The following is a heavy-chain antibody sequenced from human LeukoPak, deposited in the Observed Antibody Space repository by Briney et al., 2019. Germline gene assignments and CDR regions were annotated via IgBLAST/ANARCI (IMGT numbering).Heavy chain of an antibody. D-gene: IGHD2-21*02. CDR1: GFTFSSYS. V-gene: IGHV3-21*01. J-gene: IGHJ4*02. CDR2: ISSSSSYI. Sequence: PGGSLRLSCAASGFTFSSYSMNWVRQAPGKGLEWVSSISSSSSYIYYADSVKGRFTISRDNAKNSLYLQMNSLRAEDTGVYYCARVGSYCGGDCYLDYWGQGTLVTVSS. CDR3: ARVGSYCGGDCYLDY.